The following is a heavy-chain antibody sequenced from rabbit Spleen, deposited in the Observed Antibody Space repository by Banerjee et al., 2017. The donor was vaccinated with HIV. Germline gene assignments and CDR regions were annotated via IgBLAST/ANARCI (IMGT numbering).Heavy chain of an antibody. Sequence: QEQLVESGGGLVQPGGSLKLSCKASGFDFSHYGVSWVRQAPGKGLEWIGCINTITAKTVYATWAKGRFTISRASSTTVFLQMTSLTVADTATYFCAKDLPEIIGWNFGFWGPGTLVTVS. CDR1: GFDFSHYG. V-gene: IGHV1S45*01. CDR3: AKDLPEIIGWNFGF. CDR2: INTITAKT. J-gene: IGHJ4*02. D-gene: IGHD1-1*01.